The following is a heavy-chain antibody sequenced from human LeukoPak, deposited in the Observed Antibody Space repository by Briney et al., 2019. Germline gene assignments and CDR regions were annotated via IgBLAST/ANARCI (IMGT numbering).Heavy chain of an antibody. CDR1: GGSISSYY. D-gene: IGHD2-15*01. Sequence: SETLSLTCTVSGGSISSYYWSWIRQPPGKGLEWIGYIYYSGSTNYNPSLKSRVTISVDTSKNQFSLKLSSVTAADTAVYYCARARGYCSGGSCYPAWAFDIWGQGTMVTVSS. V-gene: IGHV4-59*01. CDR2: IYYSGST. J-gene: IGHJ3*02. CDR3: ARARGYCSGGSCYPAWAFDI.